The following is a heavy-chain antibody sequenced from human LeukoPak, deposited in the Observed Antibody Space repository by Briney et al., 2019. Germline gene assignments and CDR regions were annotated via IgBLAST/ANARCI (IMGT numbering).Heavy chain of an antibody. V-gene: IGHV1-18*01. J-gene: IGHJ4*02. D-gene: IGHD2-21*02. CDR3: VRDRDATPDDVRDY. CDR1: GYTFTSYG. CDR2: ISAYNGNT. Sequence: ASVKVSCKASGYTFTSYGISWVRQAPGQGLEWMGWISAYNGNTNYAQKLQGRLTMTTDTPARTAYTVLRSLRSDDTAVYYCVRDRDATPDDVRDYWGQGTLVTVSS.